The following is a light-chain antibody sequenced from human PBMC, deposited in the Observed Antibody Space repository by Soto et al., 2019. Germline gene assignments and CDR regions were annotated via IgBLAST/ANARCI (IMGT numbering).Light chain of an antibody. J-gene: IGLJ1*01. Sequence: QSALTQPASVSGSPGQSITISCAGTSSDAGDYNRVSWYQQHPGKAPKLLIYAATKRPSGVSDRFSGSKSGNTASLTISGLQAEDEADYYCCSYAGTPTFVLFGAGTKVTVL. CDR2: AAT. CDR3: CSYAGTPTFVL. CDR1: SSDAGDYNR. V-gene: IGLV2-23*01.